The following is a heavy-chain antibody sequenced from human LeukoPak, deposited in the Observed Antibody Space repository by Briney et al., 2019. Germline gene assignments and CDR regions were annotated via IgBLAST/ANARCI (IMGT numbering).Heavy chain of an antibody. D-gene: IGHD4-23*01. CDR3: VRGNDYGGPHY. CDR1: GFTFSSYW. Sequence: GGSLRLSCAVSGFTFSSYWMHWVRQAPGKGLVWVSRIDRDGSRINYADSVKGRFTISRDNGKNTLFLQMDSLRAEDAAVYYCVRGNDYGGPHYWGQGTLVTVSS. J-gene: IGHJ4*02. CDR2: IDRDGSRI. V-gene: IGHV3-74*01.